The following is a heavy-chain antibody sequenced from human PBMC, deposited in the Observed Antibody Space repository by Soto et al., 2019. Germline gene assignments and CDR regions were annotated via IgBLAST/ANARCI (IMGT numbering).Heavy chain of an antibody. J-gene: IGHJ6*02. CDR1: GYSFTSYW. CDR3: AGPTAMATSYYYGMDV. CDR2: IDPSGSYT. Sequence: GESLKISCKGSGYSFTSYWISWVRQMPGKGLEWMGRIDPSGSYTNYSPSFQGHVTISADKSISTAYLQWSSLKASDTAMYYCAGPTAMATSYYYGMDVWGQGTTVTVSS. V-gene: IGHV5-10-1*01. D-gene: IGHD5-18*01.